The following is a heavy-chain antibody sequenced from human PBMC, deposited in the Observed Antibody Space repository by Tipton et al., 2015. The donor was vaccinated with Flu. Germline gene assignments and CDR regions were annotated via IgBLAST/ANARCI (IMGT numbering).Heavy chain of an antibody. V-gene: IGHV3-9*01. Sequence: SLRLSCAASGFSFDDYAMHWVRQAPGKGLEWVSGINWNSGSIGYADSVKGRFTISRDSAKNSLYLQMNGLRVEDTALYYCAKDHSTAWYGGDFDYWGQGTLVTVSS. J-gene: IGHJ4*02. D-gene: IGHD6-19*01. CDR1: GFSFDDYA. CDR3: AKDHSTAWYGGDFDY. CDR2: INWNSGSI.